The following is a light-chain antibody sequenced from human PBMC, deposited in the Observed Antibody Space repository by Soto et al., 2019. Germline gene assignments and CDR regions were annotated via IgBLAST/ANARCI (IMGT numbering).Light chain of an antibody. Sequence: QSVLTQPPSVSGSPGQSVAISCTGTSSDVGSYNRVSWYQQAPGTAPKLVIYEVSNRPSGVPDRFSGSRSGNTASLTISGIQAEDEAEYYCSSYTSSSTYVFGTGTKVTVL. CDR3: SSYTSSSTYV. CDR2: EVS. V-gene: IGLV2-18*02. J-gene: IGLJ1*01. CDR1: SSDVGSYNR.